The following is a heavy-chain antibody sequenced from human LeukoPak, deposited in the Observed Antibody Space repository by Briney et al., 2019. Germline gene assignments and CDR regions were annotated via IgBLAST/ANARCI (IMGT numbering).Heavy chain of an antibody. CDR3: ARAHDYGDYFDY. V-gene: IGHV1-2*02. CDR2: INPNSGDT. CDR1: GYTFTGYY. Sequence: ASVKVSCKASGYTFTGYYMHWVRQAPGQGLEWMGWINPNSGDTNYAQKFQGRVTMTRDTSISTAYMELSRLRSDDTAVYYCARAHDYGDYFDYWGQGTLVTVSS. J-gene: IGHJ4*02. D-gene: IGHD4-17*01.